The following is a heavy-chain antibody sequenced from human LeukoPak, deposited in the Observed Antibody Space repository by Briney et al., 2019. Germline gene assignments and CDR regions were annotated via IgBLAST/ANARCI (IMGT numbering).Heavy chain of an antibody. Sequence: WASVKVSCKASGYTFTGYYMHWVRQAPGQGLEWMGWINPNSGGTNYAQKFQGRVTMTRDTSISTAYMELSRLRSDDTAVYYCARDFYSSSWRPNWFDPWGQGTLVTVSS. CDR2: INPNSGGT. CDR1: GYTFTGYY. V-gene: IGHV1-2*02. J-gene: IGHJ5*02. CDR3: ARDFYSSSWRPNWFDP. D-gene: IGHD6-13*01.